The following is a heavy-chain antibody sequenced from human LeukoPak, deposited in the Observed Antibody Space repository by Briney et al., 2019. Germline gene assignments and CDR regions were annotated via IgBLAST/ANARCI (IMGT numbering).Heavy chain of an antibody. Sequence: PGGSLRLSCAASGFTFSSYSMNWARQAPGKGLEWVSSISSSSSYIYYAGSVKGRFTISRDNAKNSLYLQMNSLRAEDTAVYYCARANYVTGAFDIWGQGTMVTVSS. J-gene: IGHJ3*02. CDR3: ARANYVTGAFDI. V-gene: IGHV3-21*01. D-gene: IGHD1-7*01. CDR1: GFTFSSYS. CDR2: ISSSSSYI.